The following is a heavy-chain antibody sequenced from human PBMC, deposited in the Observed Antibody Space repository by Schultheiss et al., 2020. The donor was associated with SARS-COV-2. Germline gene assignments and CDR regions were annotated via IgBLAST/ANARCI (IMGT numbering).Heavy chain of an antibody. Sequence: GGSLRLSCAASGFTLSMYAMHWVRQAPGKGLEWVAVISNDGRNQYYADSVKGRFTISRDNSKNTLYLQMSSLRAEDTALYYCTTDRLRTLGYSYGYVGYWGQGTLVTVSS. D-gene: IGHD5-18*01. CDR2: ISNDGRNQ. CDR3: TTDRLRTLGYSYGYVGY. CDR1: GFTLSMYA. J-gene: IGHJ4*02. V-gene: IGHV3-30*14.